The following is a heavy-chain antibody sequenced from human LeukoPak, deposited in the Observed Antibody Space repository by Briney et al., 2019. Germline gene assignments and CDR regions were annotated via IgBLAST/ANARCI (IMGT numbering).Heavy chain of an antibody. Sequence: ASVKVSCKASGYTFTSYDINWVRQATGQGLEWMGWMNPNSGNTGYAQKFQGRVTMTRNTSISTAYMELSSLRSEDTAVYYCATSTGGVWFGELNRWGQGTLVTVSS. CDR2: MNPNSGNT. V-gene: IGHV1-8*01. D-gene: IGHD3-10*01. CDR1: GYTFTSYD. J-gene: IGHJ4*02. CDR3: ATSTGGVWFGELNR.